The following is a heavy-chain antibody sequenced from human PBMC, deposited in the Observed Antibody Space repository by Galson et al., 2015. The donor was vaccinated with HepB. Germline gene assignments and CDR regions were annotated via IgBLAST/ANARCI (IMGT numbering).Heavy chain of an antibody. CDR3: ARVGTPGYSSSWYYFDY. J-gene: IGHJ4*02. CDR2: ISYDGSNK. Sequence: SLRLSCAASGFTFSSYAMHWVRQAPGKGLEWVAVISYDGSNKYYADSVKGRFTISRDNSKNTLYLQMNSLRAEDTAVYYCARVGTPGYSSSWYYFDYWGQGTLVTVSS. D-gene: IGHD6-13*01. V-gene: IGHV3-30*04. CDR1: GFTFSSYA.